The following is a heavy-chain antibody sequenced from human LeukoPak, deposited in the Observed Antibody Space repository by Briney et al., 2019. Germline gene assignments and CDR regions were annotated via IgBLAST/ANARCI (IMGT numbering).Heavy chain of an antibody. CDR1: GFAFDDYA. D-gene: IGHD4-17*01. V-gene: IGHV3-43D*04. CDR3: AKGGTVTTLNSGRPTRYYYYYMDV. J-gene: IGHJ6*03. CDR2: ISWDGGST. Sequence: PGGFLRLSCAASGFAFDDYAMHWVRQAPGKGLEWVSLISWDGGSTYYADSVKGRFTISRDNSKNSLYLQMNSLRAEDTALYYCAKGGTVTTLNSGRPTRYYYYYMDVWGKGTTVTVSS.